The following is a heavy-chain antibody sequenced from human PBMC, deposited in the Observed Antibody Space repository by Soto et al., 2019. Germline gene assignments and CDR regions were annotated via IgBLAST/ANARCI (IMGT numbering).Heavy chain of an antibody. J-gene: IGHJ6*02. CDR1: GFTFSSYG. CDR2: ISYDGSNK. V-gene: IGHV3-30*18. D-gene: IGHD6-19*01. Sequence: QVQLVESGGGVVQPGRSLRLSCAASGFTFSSYGMHWVRQAPGKGLEWVAVISYDGSNKYYADSVKGRFTISGDNSKNTLYLQMNSLRAEDTAVYYCAKGNGEQWLYYYYYGMDVWGQGTTVTVSS. CDR3: AKGNGEQWLYYYYYGMDV.